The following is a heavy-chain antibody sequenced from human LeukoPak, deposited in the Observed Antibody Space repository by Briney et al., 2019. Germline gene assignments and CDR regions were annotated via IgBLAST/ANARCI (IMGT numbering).Heavy chain of an antibody. D-gene: IGHD3-22*01. CDR3: AIYDSRGYYYR. CDR2: IYTSGST. V-gene: IGHV4-4*07. J-gene: IGHJ5*02. Sequence: SETLSLTCPVSVGSISSYYWRGIRQPAGRGLEWIGRIYTSGSTNYNPSLKSRVTMSVDTSKNQFSLKLSSVTAADTAVYYCAIYDSRGYYYRWGQGTLVTVSS. CDR1: VGSISSYY.